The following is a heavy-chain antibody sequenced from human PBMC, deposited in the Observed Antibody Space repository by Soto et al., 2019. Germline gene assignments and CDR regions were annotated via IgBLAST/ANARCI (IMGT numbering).Heavy chain of an antibody. CDR1: GYTLTELS. Sequence: GASVKVSCKVSGYTLTELSMHWVRQAPGKGLEWMGGFDPEDGETIYAQKFQGRVTMTEDTSTDTAYMELSSLRSEDTAVYYCATGRYSGYCFHWFDPWGQGTLVTVSS. CDR3: ATGRYSGYCFHWFDP. V-gene: IGHV1-24*01. CDR2: FDPEDGET. J-gene: IGHJ5*02. D-gene: IGHD5-12*01.